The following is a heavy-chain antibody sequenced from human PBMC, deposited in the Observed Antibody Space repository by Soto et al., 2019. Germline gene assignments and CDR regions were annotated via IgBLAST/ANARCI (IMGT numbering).Heavy chain of an antibody. V-gene: IGHV3-49*04. Sequence: GGSLRLSCTASGFTFGDYAMSWVRQAPGKGLEWVGFIRSKAYGGTTEYAASVKGRFTISRDDSKSIAYLQMNSLKTEDTAVYYCTRVALLWFGEPHLSYFDYWGQGTLVTVSS. CDR3: TRVALLWFGEPHLSYFDY. J-gene: IGHJ4*02. CDR1: GFTFGDYA. D-gene: IGHD3-10*01. CDR2: IRSKAYGGTT.